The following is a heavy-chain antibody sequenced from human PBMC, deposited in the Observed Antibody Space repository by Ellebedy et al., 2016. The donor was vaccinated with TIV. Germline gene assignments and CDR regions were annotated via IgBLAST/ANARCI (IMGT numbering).Heavy chain of an antibody. D-gene: IGHD3-22*01. J-gene: IGHJ4*02. V-gene: IGHV1-2*04. Sequence: ASVKVSCKASGYTFTGYYMHWVRQAPGQGLEWMGWINPNSGGTNYAQKFQGWVTMTRDTSISTAYMELSRLRSDDTAVYYCARASGYYYVDLDYWGQGTLVTVSS. CDR3: ARASGYYYVDLDY. CDR2: INPNSGGT. CDR1: GYTFTGYY.